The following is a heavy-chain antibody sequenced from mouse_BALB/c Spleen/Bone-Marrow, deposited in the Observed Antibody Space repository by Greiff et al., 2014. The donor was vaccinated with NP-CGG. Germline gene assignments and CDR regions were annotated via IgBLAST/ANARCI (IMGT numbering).Heavy chain of an antibody. V-gene: IGHV14-3*02. J-gene: IGHJ1*01. CDR3: ASYRYAWYFDV. Sequence: VQLQQSGAELVKPGASVKLSCTASGFNIKDTYMHWVRQRPEQGLEWIGRIDPANGNTKYDPKFQGKATITADTSSNTASLQLISLPSEDTAVYYCASYRYAWYFDVWGAGTTVTVSS. CDR1: GFNIKDTY. D-gene: IGHD2-14*01. CDR2: IDPANGNT.